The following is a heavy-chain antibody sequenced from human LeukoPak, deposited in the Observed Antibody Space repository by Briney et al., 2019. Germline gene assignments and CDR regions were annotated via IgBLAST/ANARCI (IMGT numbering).Heavy chain of an antibody. J-gene: IGHJ3*02. CDR2: IYYSGST. Sequence: SETLSLTCTVSGGSISSGGYYWSWIRQHPGKGLEWIGYIYYSGSTYYNPSLKSRVTISVDTSKNQFSLKLSSVTAADTAVYYCAREIKRAFDIWGQGIMVTVSS. CDR3: AREIKRAFDI. V-gene: IGHV4-31*03. CDR1: GGSISSGGYY.